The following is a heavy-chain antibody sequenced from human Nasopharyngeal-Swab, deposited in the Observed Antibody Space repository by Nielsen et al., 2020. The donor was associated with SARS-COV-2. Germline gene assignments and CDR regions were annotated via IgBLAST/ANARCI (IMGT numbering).Heavy chain of an antibody. CDR3: TTDRSLLWFGELWGEYFQH. J-gene: IGHJ1*01. CDR2: FKSKTDGGTT. D-gene: IGHD3-10*01. V-gene: IGHV3-15*01. Sequence: LEWDGRFKSKTDGGTTDYAAPVKGRFTISRDDSKNTLYLQMNSLKTEDTAVYYCTTDRSLLWFGELWGEYFQHWGQGTLVTVSS.